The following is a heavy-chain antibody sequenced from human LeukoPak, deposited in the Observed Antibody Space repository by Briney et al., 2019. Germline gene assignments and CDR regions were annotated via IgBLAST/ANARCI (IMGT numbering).Heavy chain of an antibody. D-gene: IGHD6-19*01. CDR1: GFIFDDHG. Sequence: PGGSLRLSCAASGFIFDDHGMTWVRQARVKGLEWVSGINWNGGSTGYAGSVKGRFTISRDNAKNSLYLQMNSLSAEDTALYYCAKNLGSGWYFPFDYWDQGTLVTVSS. V-gene: IGHV3-20*04. CDR3: AKNLGSGWYFPFDY. J-gene: IGHJ4*02. CDR2: INWNGGST.